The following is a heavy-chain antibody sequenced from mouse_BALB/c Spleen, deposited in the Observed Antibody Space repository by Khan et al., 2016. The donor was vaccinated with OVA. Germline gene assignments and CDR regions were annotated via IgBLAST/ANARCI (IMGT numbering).Heavy chain of an antibody. V-gene: IGHV3-2*02. CDR1: GYSITSGYG. D-gene: IGHD1-2*01. Sequence: EVKLEESGPGLVKPSQSLSLTCTVTGYSITSGYGWNWIRQFPGNKLEWMGYISYSGSTNYNPSLKSRISITRDTSKNQFFLQLNYVTNEDTATYYCARTARIKYWGQGTTLTVSS. CDR3: ARTARIKY. CDR2: ISYSGST. J-gene: IGHJ2*01.